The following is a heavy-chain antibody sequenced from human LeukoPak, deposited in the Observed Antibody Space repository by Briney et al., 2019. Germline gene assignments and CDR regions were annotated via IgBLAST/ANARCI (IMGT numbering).Heavy chain of an antibody. D-gene: IGHD3-10*01. J-gene: IGHJ4*02. CDR3: ARGSYYYGSGSYSPHYLN. CDR1: GYTFTGYY. V-gene: IGHV1-2*02. CDR2: INPNSGGT. Sequence: ASVKVSCKASGYTFTGYYMHWVRQAPGQGLEWMGWINPNSGGTNYAQKFQGRVTMTRDTSISTAYMGLSRLRSGDTAVYYCARGSYYYGSGSYSPHYLNWGQGTLVTVSS.